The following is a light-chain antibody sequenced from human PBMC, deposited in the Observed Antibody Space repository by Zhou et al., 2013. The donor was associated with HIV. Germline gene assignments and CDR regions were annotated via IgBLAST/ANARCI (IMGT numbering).Light chain of an antibody. Sequence: EIVLTQSPATLSLSPGERATLSCRASQSVSSYLAWYQQKTGQAPRLLIYDASNRATGIPARFSGSGSGTDFTLTITRLEPEDFAVYYCQQYGTSGNTFGQGTKVEI. CDR3: QQYGTSGNT. J-gene: IGKJ2*01. V-gene: IGKV3-11*01. CDR2: DAS. CDR1: QSVSSY.